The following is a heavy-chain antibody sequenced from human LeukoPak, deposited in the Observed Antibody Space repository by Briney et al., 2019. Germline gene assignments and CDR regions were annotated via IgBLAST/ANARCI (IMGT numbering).Heavy chain of an antibody. Sequence: GGSLRLSCAASGFTFSSYAMNWVRQAPGKGLEWVAVISYDGSNKYYADSVKGRFTISRDKSKNTLYLHMNSLRAEDTAVYYCSRNALTGGYAFDIWGQGTMVTVSS. CDR1: GFTFSSYA. V-gene: IGHV3-30*04. D-gene: IGHD1-1*01. CDR2: ISYDGSNK. CDR3: SRNALTGGYAFDI. J-gene: IGHJ3*02.